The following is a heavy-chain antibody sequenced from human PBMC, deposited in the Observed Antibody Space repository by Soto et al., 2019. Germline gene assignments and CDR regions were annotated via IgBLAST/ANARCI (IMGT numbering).Heavy chain of an antibody. Sequence: EVQLLESGGGLVQPGGSLRLSCAASGFTFSSYAMSWVRQAPGKGLEWVSAISGSGGSTYYADSVKGRFTISRDNSKNRLYLQMIILGAEHTAVYYCAKELRIAAFDYWGQGTLVTVSS. CDR3: AKELRIAAFDY. J-gene: IGHJ4*02. V-gene: IGHV3-23*01. CDR1: GFTFSSYA. D-gene: IGHD6-25*01. CDR2: ISGSGGST.